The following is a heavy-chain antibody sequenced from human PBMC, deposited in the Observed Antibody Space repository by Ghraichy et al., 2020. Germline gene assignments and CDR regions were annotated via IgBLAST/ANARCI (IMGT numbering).Heavy chain of an antibody. CDR3: ARGIAMVRGVMSDAFDI. J-gene: IGHJ3*02. D-gene: IGHD3-10*01. CDR1: GFTFSSYW. V-gene: IGHV3-7*01. Sequence: GGSLRLSCAASGFTFSSYWMNWVRQAPGKGLEWVANIKQDGSEKYYVDSVKGRFTISRDNAKNSLFLQMNSLRAEDTAGFYCARGIAMVRGVMSDAFDIWGQGTMVTVSS. CDR2: IKQDGSEK.